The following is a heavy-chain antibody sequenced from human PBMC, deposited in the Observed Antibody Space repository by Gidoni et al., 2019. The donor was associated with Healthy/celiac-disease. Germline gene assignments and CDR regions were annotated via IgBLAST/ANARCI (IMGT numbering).Heavy chain of an antibody. J-gene: IGHJ5*02. D-gene: IGHD3-10*01. V-gene: IGHV3-13*04. CDR1: GFTFSSYD. CDR3: ARGSGSYLNWFDP. Sequence: EVQLVESGGGLVQPGGSLRLSCAASGFTFSSYDMHWVRQATGKGLEWVSAMGTAGDTYYPGSVKGRFTISRENAKNSLYLQMNSLRAGDTAVYDCARGSGSYLNWFDPWGQGTLVTVSS. CDR2: MGTAGDT.